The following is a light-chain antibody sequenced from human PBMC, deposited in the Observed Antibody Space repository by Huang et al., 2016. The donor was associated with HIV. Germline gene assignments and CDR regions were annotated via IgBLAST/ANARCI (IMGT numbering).Light chain of an antibody. CDR2: GVS. V-gene: IGKV3-15*01. Sequence: EIVMTQSPATLSVSPGERATLSCRASQSVSSNLAWYQQKPGQAPRLLISGVSARATGIPARVSGSGSGTEFTLTITSLQSEDFAVYYCQQYNNWPSTFGQGTKLEIK. J-gene: IGKJ2*01. CDR1: QSVSSN. CDR3: QQYNNWPST.